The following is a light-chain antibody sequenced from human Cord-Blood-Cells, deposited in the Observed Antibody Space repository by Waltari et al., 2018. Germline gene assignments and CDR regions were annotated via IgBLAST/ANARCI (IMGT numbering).Light chain of an antibody. CDR2: DVS. CDR3: SSYASSSTLV. V-gene: IGLV2-14*03. CDR1: DVGGCGYVY. J-gene: IGLJ3*02. Sequence: AQPHSASASASPALPVTISCTGTDVGGCGYVYFYWYQQHPGKAPKLMIYDVSKRPSGVSDRFSGSKSGNTASLTVSGLQAEDEADYYCSSYASSSTLVFGGGTKLTVL.